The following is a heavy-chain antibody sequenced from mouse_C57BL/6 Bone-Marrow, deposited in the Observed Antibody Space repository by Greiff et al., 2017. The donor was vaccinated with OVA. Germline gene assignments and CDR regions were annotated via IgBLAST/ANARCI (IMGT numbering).Heavy chain of an antibody. V-gene: IGHV1-39*01. CDR2: INPNYGTT. Sequence: VQLQQSGPELVKPGASVKISCKASGYSFTDYNMNWVKQSNGKSLEWIGVINPNYGTTSYNQKFKGKATLTVDQSSSTAYMQLNSLTSEDSAVYDCASHYYGSSYWYFDVWGTGTTVTVSS. D-gene: IGHD1-1*01. CDR1: GYSFTDYN. CDR3: ASHYYGSSYWYFDV. J-gene: IGHJ1*03.